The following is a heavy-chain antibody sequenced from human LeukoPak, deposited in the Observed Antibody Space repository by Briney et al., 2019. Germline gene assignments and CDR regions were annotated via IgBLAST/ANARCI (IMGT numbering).Heavy chain of an antibody. V-gene: IGHV4-31*03. D-gene: IGHD6-13*01. J-gene: IGHJ6*02. CDR2: IYYSGST. CDR1: GGSISSGGYY. CDR3: ARDSGVAAAGTNGVYYYGMDV. Sequence: SETLSLTCTVSGGSISSGGYYWSWIRQHPGKGLEWIGYIYYSGSTYYNPSLESRVTISVDTSKNQFSLKLSSVTAADTAVYYCARDSGVAAAGTNGVYYYGMDVWGQGTTVTVSS.